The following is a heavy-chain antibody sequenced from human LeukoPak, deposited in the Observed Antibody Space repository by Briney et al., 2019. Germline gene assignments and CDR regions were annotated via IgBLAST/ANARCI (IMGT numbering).Heavy chain of an antibody. CDR2: IIPILGIA. D-gene: IGHD1-26*01. J-gene: IGHJ4*02. Sequence: ASVKVSCKASGGTFSSYAISWVRQAPGQGLEWMGRIIPILGIANYAQKFQGRVTITADKSTSTAYMELSSLRSEDTAVYYCARDSEWELPDFDYWGQGTLVTVSS. CDR1: GGTFSSYA. CDR3: ARDSEWELPDFDY. V-gene: IGHV1-69*04.